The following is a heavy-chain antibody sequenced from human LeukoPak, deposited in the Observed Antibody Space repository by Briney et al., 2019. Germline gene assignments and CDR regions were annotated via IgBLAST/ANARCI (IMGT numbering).Heavy chain of an antibody. Sequence: SETLSLTCTVSSGSISNGGYYWSWIRQPPGKGLEWIGYIYYSGSTYYNPSLKSRVTISVDRSKNQFSLRLSSVTAADTAVYYCASSYYDSSGYYPTFNFDNWGQGTLVTVSS. CDR1: SGSISNGGYY. CDR3: ASSYYDSSGYYPTFNFDN. CDR2: IYYSGST. D-gene: IGHD3-22*01. V-gene: IGHV4-30-2*01. J-gene: IGHJ4*02.